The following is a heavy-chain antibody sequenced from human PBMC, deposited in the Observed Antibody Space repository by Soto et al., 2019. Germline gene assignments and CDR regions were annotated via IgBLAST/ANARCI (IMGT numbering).Heavy chain of an antibody. Sequence: TSETLSLTCSVSGGSINSSKYWAWVRQSPGRGLEWIGTISYGGSTYYNPSLQSRVTISVDASKKLFSLKLSSVTAADTAVYYCARLPYSYSGYDETYFDYWGQGTLVTVSS. V-gene: IGHV4-39*01. CDR1: GGSINSSKY. J-gene: IGHJ4*02. CDR3: ARLPYSYSGYDETYFDY. CDR2: ISYGGST. D-gene: IGHD5-12*01.